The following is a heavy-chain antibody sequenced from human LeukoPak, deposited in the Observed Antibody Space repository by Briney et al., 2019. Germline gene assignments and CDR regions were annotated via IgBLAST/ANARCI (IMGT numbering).Heavy chain of an antibody. CDR2: IIPSGSST. D-gene: IGHD6-13*01. Sequence: ASVKVSCKASGYTFTSYYMHWVRQAPGQGLERVGMIIPSGSSTSYAQKFQGRVTMTRDTSTSTVYMDLSSLTSEDTAVYYCARGGSNFDYWGQGTLVTVSS. CDR1: GYTFTSYY. CDR3: ARGGSNFDY. V-gene: IGHV1-46*01. J-gene: IGHJ4*02.